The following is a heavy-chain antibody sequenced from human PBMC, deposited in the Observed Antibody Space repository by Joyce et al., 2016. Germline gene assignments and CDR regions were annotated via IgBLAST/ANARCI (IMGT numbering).Heavy chain of an antibody. D-gene: IGHD5-24*01. CDR1: GFSFNTYR. CDR3: ARVGRTGYTCDY. Sequence: EVQLVEYGGGLVQPGGSLRLSCAASGFSFNTYRINWVRQAPGKGLEWLSYIRASSGTIYYADSVKGQFTISRDNAKNSVYLQMNSLRDEDTAVYYCARVGRTGYTCDYWGQGTLVTVSS. CDR2: IRASSGTI. J-gene: IGHJ4*02. V-gene: IGHV3-48*02.